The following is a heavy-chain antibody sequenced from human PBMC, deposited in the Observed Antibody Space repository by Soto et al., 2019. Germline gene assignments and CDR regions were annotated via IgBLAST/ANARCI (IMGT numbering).Heavy chain of an antibody. Sequence: SETLSLTCTVSGGSISSSSYYWGWIRQPPGKGLEWIGSIYYSGSTYYNPSLKSRVTISVDTSKNQFSLKLSSVTAADTTVYYCARLYYDFWSGYPTPYYGMDVWGQGTTVTVSS. CDR3: ARLYYDFWSGYPTPYYGMDV. D-gene: IGHD3-3*01. CDR1: GGSISSSSYY. V-gene: IGHV4-39*01. J-gene: IGHJ6*02. CDR2: IYYSGST.